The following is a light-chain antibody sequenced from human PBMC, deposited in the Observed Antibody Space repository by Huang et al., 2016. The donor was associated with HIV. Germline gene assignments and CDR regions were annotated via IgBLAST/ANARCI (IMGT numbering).Light chain of an antibody. Sequence: DIVMTQSPESLAVSLGERATINCRSSQSILNTDINRDYLARYQQKPGQPPRLLIYWASTRESGVPDRFLGTGSGTDFTLTISNLQAEDVAVYFCQQYYDTPLTFGPGTKVDIK. J-gene: IGKJ3*01. CDR2: WAS. CDR3: QQYYDTPLT. V-gene: IGKV4-1*01. CDR1: QSILNTDINRDY.